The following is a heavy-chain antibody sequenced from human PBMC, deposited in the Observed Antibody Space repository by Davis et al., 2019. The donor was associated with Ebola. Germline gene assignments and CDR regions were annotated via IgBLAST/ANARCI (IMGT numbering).Heavy chain of an antibody. CDR3: ARATVVTRIFDY. CDR1: GYTFTGYY. Sequence: AASVKVSCKASGYTFTGYYMHWVRQAPGQGLEWMGRIIPILGIANYAQKFQGRVTITADESTSTAYMELSSLRSEDTAVYYCARATVVTRIFDYWGQGTLVTVSS. J-gene: IGHJ4*02. V-gene: IGHV1-69*04. D-gene: IGHD4-23*01. CDR2: IIPILGIA.